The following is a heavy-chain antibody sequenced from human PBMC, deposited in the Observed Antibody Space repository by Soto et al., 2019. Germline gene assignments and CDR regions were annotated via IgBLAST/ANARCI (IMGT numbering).Heavy chain of an antibody. Sequence: QVQLVESGGGVVQPGRSLRLSCAASGFTFSSYAMHWVRQAPGKGLEWVAVISYDGSNKYYADSVKGRFTISRDNSKNTLYLQMNSLRAEDTAVYYCARGQTRLFYYYGMDVWGQGTTVTVSS. CDR3: ARGQTRLFYYYGMDV. CDR1: GFTFSSYA. V-gene: IGHV3-30-3*01. D-gene: IGHD6-6*01. J-gene: IGHJ6*02. CDR2: ISYDGSNK.